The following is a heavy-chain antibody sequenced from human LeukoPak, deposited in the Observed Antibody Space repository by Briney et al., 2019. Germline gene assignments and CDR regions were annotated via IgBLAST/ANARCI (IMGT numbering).Heavy chain of an antibody. CDR3: ARDSSGYSYALGP. V-gene: IGHV1-46*01. Sequence: ASVKVSCKASGYTFTSYYMHWVRQAPGQGLEWMGIINPSGGSTSYAQKFQGRVTMTRDMSTSTVYMEPSSLRSEDTAVYYCARDSSGYSYALGPWGQGTLVTVSS. CDR2: INPSGGST. D-gene: IGHD5-18*01. J-gene: IGHJ5*02. CDR1: GYTFTSYY.